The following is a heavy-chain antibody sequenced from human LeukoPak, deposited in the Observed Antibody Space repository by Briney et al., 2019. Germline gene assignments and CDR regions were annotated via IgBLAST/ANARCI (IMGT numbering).Heavy chain of an antibody. CDR3: APTTSDWPQFYFDY. V-gene: IGHV1-2*02. J-gene: IGHJ4*02. CDR1: GYTFTGYY. Sequence: ASVKVSCKTSGYTFTGYYMHWVRQAPGLGLEWMGWINPNSGGTKYAQKFQGRVTMTRDTSINTAYMELSRLTSDDTATYFCAPTTSDWPQFYFDYWGQGTLVTVSS. D-gene: IGHD6-19*01. CDR2: INPNSGGT.